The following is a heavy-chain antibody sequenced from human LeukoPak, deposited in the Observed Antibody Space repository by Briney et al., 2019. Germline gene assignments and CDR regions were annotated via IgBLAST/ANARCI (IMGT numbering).Heavy chain of an antibody. CDR1: GDTFTGDY. D-gene: IGHD2-8*01. Sequence: ASVKGSCKGSGDTFTGDYMRWGRQAPGQGLECMGWISAYNGNTNYAQKRQGRGTMTTDTSTSTAYMELRSLRSDDTAVYYCARGSNDSASPLPYWGQGTLVTVSS. CDR3: ARGSNDSASPLPY. J-gene: IGHJ4*02. CDR2: ISAYNGNT. V-gene: IGHV1-18*04.